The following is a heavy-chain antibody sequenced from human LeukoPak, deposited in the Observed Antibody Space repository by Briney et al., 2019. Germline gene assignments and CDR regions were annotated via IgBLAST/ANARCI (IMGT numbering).Heavy chain of an antibody. CDR3: ARPGLSGYELALDY. V-gene: IGHV4-31*03. CDR2: IYYSGST. D-gene: IGHD5-12*01. Sequence: SETLSLTCTVSAGSIISGGFYWSWIRQHPGKGLEWIGYIYYSGSTYYNPSLKSRVTISVDTSKNRFSLKLSSVTAADTAVYYCARPGLSGYELALDYWGQGTLVTVSS. J-gene: IGHJ4*02. CDR1: AGSIISGGFY.